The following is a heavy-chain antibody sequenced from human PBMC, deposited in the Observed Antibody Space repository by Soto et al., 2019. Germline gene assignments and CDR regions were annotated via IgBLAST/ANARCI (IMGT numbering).Heavy chain of an antibody. CDR2: IGEDEKT. D-gene: IGHD2-21*02. V-gene: IGHV3-23*01. J-gene: IGHJ4*02. CDR1: GFVFSNFA. CDR3: AGGGGGDHGY. Sequence: EVTLLESGGGLVQPGGSLRLSCVSSGFVFSNFAICWVRQTPGMGLQWVSMIGEDEKTYYPDSMKGRFTISRDNSKNTVKLQKEHPRVGHTAGYYWAGGGGGDHGYWGQGTLVTVSS.